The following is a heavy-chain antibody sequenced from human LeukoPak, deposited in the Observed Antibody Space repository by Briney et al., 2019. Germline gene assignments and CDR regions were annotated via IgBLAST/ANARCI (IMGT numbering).Heavy chain of an antibody. CDR1: EFTFSSYS. CDR2: ISGSGGST. D-gene: IGHD3-3*01. V-gene: IGHV3-23*01. CDR3: AKVGYYDFWSGSLFSYNWFDP. J-gene: IGHJ5*02. Sequence: GGSLRLSCVGSEFTFSSYSMNWVRQAPGKGLEWVSAISGSGGSTYYADSVKGRFTISRDNSKNTLYLQMNSLRAEDTAVYYCAKVGYYDFWSGSLFSYNWFDPWGQGTLVTVSS.